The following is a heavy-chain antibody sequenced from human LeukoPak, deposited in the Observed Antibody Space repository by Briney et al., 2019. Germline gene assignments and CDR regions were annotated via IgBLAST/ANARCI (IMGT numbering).Heavy chain of an antibody. D-gene: IGHD5-24*01. CDR2: IKEDGSAR. CDR1: GFSFSNYW. V-gene: IGHV3-7*03. CDR3: ARDPRDDHNSLDY. J-gene: IGHJ4*02. Sequence: PGGSLRLSCAASGFSFSNYWMSWVRQSPEKGLEWVANIKEDGSARYYVDSAKGRFTISRDNPRNSLYLQMGSLRADDTAMYYCARDPRDDHNSLDYWGQGTQVTVSS.